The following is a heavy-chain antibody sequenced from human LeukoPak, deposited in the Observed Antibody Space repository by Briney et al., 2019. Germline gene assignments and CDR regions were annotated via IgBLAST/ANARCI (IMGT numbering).Heavy chain of an antibody. D-gene: IGHD3-3*01. V-gene: IGHV4-59*01. J-gene: IGHJ3*02. CDR1: GGSISSYY. CDR3: ARDRVEPHYRRFLEWLTLNHAFDI. Sequence: SETLSLTCTVSGGSISSYYWSWIRQPPGKGLEWIGYIYYSGSTNYNPSLKSRVTISVDTSKNQFSLKLSSVTAADTAVYYCARDRVEPHYRRFLEWLTLNHAFDIWGQGTMVTVSS. CDR2: IYYSGST.